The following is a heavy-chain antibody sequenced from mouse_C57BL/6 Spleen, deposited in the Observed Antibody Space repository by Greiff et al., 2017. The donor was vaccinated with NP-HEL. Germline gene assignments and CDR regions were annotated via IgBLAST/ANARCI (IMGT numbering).Heavy chain of an antibody. CDR3: ARRGYGNYGYFDD. D-gene: IGHD2-10*02. Sequence: EVQLVESGGGLVKPGGSLKLSCAASGFTFSSYTMSWVRQTPEKRLEWVATISGGGGNTYYPDSVKGRFTISRDNAKNTLYLQMSSLRSEDTALYYCARRGYGNYGYFDDWGQGTTLTVSS. J-gene: IGHJ2*01. CDR1: GFTFSSYT. V-gene: IGHV5-9*01. CDR2: ISGGGGNT.